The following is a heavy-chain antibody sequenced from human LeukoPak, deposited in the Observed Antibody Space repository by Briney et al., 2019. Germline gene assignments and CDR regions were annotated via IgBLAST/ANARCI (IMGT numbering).Heavy chain of an antibody. CDR3: ARDSKGDYVPDAFDI. J-gene: IGHJ3*02. CDR2: IYHSGST. V-gene: IGHV4-30-2*01. Sequence: SQTLSLTCAVSGGSISSGGYSWSWIRQLPGKGLEWIGYIYHSGSTYYDPSLKSRVTISVDRSKNQFSLKLSSVTAADTAVYYCARDSKGDYVPDAFDIWGQGTMVTVSS. CDR1: GGSISSGGYS. D-gene: IGHD4-17*01.